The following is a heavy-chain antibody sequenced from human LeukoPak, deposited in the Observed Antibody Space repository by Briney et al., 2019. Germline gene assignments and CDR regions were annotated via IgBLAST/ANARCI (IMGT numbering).Heavy chain of an antibody. CDR3: ARDLRRAGYCSSTSCPSIIYCMDV. J-gene: IGHJ6*02. Sequence: GGSLRLSCAASGFTFSSNYMSWVRQAPGKGLEWVSVIYSSGSTNYSDAVKGRLTISRDKSKNTLYLQMNSVRAEDTAVYYCARDLRRAGYCSSTSCPSIIYCMDVGGQGPTVTVS. D-gene: IGHD2-2*01. CDR2: IYSSGST. V-gene: IGHV3-53*01. CDR1: GFTFSSNY.